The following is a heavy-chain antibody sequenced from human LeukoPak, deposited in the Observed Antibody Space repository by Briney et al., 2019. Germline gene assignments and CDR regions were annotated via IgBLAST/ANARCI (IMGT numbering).Heavy chain of an antibody. CDR3: ARDGSPDYYGSGSYNY. D-gene: IGHD3-10*01. CDR1: GFTFSSNA. J-gene: IGHJ4*02. V-gene: IGHV3-30*04. CDR2: ISYDGSNK. Sequence: GGSLRLSCAASGFTFSSNAMHWVRQAPGKGLEWVAIISYDGSNKYYADSVKGRFTISRDKSKNTLYLQMNSLRGEDTAVYYCARDGSPDYYGSGSYNYWGQGTLVTVSS.